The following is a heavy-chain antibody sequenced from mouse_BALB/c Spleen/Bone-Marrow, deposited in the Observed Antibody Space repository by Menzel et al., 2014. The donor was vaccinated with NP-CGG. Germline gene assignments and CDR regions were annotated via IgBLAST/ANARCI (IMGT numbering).Heavy chain of an antibody. CDR2: IDPSDSET. V-gene: IGHV1-69*02. Sequence: VQLQQSGAELVKPGAPVKLSCKASGYTFTSYWMNWVKQRPGRGLEWIGRIDPSDSETHYNQKFKDKATLTVDKSSCTAYIQLSSLTSEDSAVHYCARNWVYFDYWGQGTTLTVSS. D-gene: IGHD4-1*01. CDR3: ARNWVYFDY. J-gene: IGHJ2*01. CDR1: GYTFTSYW.